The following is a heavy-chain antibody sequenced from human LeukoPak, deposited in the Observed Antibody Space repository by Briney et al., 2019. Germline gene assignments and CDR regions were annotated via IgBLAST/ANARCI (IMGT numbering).Heavy chain of an antibody. D-gene: IGHD6-13*01. V-gene: IGHV4-34*01. J-gene: IGHJ4*03. CDR1: GGSFRGYY. Sequence: SETLSLTCAVYGGSFRGYYWSWIRQPPGKGLEWIGEISHSGSTTHNPSLKSRVTISEDTSKSQFSLKLSAVTAADTALYYCVRGGIATPGVGGYFDFWGQGIFVTVSS. CDR3: VRGGIATPGVGGYFDF. CDR2: ISHSGST.